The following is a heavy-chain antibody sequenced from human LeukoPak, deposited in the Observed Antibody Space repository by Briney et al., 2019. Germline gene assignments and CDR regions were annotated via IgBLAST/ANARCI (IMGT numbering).Heavy chain of an antibody. Sequence: QPGRSLRLSCAASGFTFSSYAMHWVRQAPGKGLEWVAVISYDGSNKYYADSVKGRFTISRDNSKNTLYLQMNSLRAEDTAVYYCARDQGGYYPYYFDYWGQGTLVTASS. CDR2: ISYDGSNK. CDR1: GFTFSSYA. V-gene: IGHV3-30-3*01. J-gene: IGHJ4*02. CDR3: ARDQGGYYPYYFDY. D-gene: IGHD3-22*01.